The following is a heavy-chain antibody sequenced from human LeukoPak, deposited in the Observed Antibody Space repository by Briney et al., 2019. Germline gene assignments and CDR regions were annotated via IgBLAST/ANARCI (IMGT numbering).Heavy chain of an antibody. V-gene: IGHV4-59*01. CDR1: GFSIRRYY. CDR2: IYYSGST. Sequence: SETLSLTCTVSGFSIRRYYWSWIRQPPGKGLEWIGYIYYSGSTNYNPSLKSRVTISVDTSKNQFSLKLSSVTAADTAVYYCARVVYYDSSGYYFDYWGQGTLVTVSS. J-gene: IGHJ4*02. D-gene: IGHD3-22*01. CDR3: ARVVYYDSSGYYFDY.